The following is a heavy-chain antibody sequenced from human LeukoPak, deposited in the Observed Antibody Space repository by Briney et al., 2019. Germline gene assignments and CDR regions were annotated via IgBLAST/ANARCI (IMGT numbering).Heavy chain of an antibody. CDR3: AKDPSNYYYDRSGGFDY. V-gene: IGHV3-30*02. J-gene: IGHJ4*02. D-gene: IGHD3-22*01. CDR2: IRYDGSNK. CDR1: GFTFSSYG. Sequence: PGGSLRLSCAASGFTFSSYGMHWVRQAPGKGLEWVAFIRYDGSNKYYADSVKGRFTISRDNSKNTLYLQMNSLRAEDTAVYYCAKDPSNYYYDRSGGFDYWGQGTLVTVSS.